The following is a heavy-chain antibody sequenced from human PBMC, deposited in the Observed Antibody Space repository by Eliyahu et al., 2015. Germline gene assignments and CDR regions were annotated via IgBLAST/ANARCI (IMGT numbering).Heavy chain of an antibody. Sequence: EVQLLESGGALVQPEGSLRLSCTTSGFTFSSYSMRWLRQAPGKGLEWVAAIAISRDNSKSTLFLQMNSLRVEDTAVYFCAKSHCGYRPCPYYIDVWGKGTTVIVSS. D-gene: IGHD5-12*01. V-gene: IGHV3-23*01. J-gene: IGHJ6*04. CDR1: GFTFSSYS. CDR3: AKSHCGYRPCPYYIDV.